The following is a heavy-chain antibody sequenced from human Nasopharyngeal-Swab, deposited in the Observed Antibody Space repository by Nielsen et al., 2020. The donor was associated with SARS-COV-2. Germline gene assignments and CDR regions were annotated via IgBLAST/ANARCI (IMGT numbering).Heavy chain of an antibody. CDR2: FDPRDGQT. V-gene: IGHV1-24*01. CDR1: GDTLTELS. J-gene: IGHJ6*02. CDR3: ATDRRWNYYYGMEV. Sequence: ASVKVFCKVSGDTLTELSMHWVRQAPGKGLEWMGGFDPRDGQTVYAQKFQGRVTMTEDTSTDTAYMELSGLTSDDTAVYYCATDRRWNYYYGMEVWGQGTTVTVSS. D-gene: IGHD2-15*01.